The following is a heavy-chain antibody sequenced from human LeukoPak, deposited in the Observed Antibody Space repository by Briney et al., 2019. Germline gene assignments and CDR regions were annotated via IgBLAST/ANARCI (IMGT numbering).Heavy chain of an antibody. CDR1: GGSISSYY. CDR2: IFYTGST. CDR3: AGGDEFLDAFNI. J-gene: IGHJ3*02. Sequence: PSETLSLTCTDPGGSISSYYWSWIRQPPGKGLGWSGYIFYTGSTNYNPSLKSRVSRSVLTSKNRLSLNLSSVTAADTAVYYRAGGDEFLDAFNILGQGTVVNGSS. D-gene: IGHD2-21*01. V-gene: IGHV4-59*08.